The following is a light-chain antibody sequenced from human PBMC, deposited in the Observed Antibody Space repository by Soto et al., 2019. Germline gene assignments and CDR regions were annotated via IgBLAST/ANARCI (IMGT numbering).Light chain of an antibody. J-gene: IGKJ2*01. Sequence: EIVLTQSPGTLSLAPGERATLSCRASQSVGNNYLAWYQQKPGQAPRLLIYGASSRAAGIPDRFGGSGSGTDFTRTISRLEPEDFAVYYYQHYGGFSSYTLAQGTKLEIK. CDR1: QSVGNNY. CDR2: GAS. CDR3: QHYGGFSSYT. V-gene: IGKV3-20*01.